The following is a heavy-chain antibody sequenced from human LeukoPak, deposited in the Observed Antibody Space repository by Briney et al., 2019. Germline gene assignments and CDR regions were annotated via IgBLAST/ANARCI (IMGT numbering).Heavy chain of an antibody. CDR2: IRPDGSGK. D-gene: IGHD2/OR15-2a*01. CDR3: SSQPAVLDLDC. J-gene: IGHJ4*02. V-gene: IGHV3-7*01. CDR1: GLAFGGYR. Sequence: GGSLRPSSAPSGLAFGGYRMTGVRQAPGKGRGWVANIRPDGSGKNYVDSVKDRFTISRDNAKNSLYLQMRGLRVEDTAVYYCSSQPAVLDLDCWGQGALVTVSS.